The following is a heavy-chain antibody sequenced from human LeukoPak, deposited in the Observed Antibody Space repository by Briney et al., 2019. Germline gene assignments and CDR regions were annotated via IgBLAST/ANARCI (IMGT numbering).Heavy chain of an antibody. V-gene: IGHV4-59*01. CDR3: ARDRLCSSTSCYGNWFDP. J-gene: IGHJ5*02. Sequence: PSETLSLTCTVSGGSISSYYWSWIRQPPGKGLEWIGYIYYSGSTNYNPSLKSRVTISVDTSKNQFSLKLSSVTAADTAVYYCARDRLCSSTSCYGNWFDPWGQGTLVTVSS. D-gene: IGHD2-2*01. CDR1: GGSISSYY. CDR2: IYYSGST.